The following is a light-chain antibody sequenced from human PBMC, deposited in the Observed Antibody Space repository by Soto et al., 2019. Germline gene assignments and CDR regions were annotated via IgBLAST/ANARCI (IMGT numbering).Light chain of an antibody. J-gene: IGKJ5*01. CDR2: DAS. V-gene: IGKV3-11*01. CDR3: QQRYKWPPIT. Sequence: EIVLTQFPAILSLSPGERATLSCRASESVITYLAWFQQKPGQAPRLLIYDASNRATGIPARFSGSGSGTDFTLTISSLEPEDFAVYYCQQRYKWPPITFGQGTRLEIK. CDR1: ESVITY.